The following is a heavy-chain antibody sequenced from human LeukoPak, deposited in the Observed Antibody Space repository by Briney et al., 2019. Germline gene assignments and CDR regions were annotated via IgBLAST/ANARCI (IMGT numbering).Heavy chain of an antibody. CDR1: GFTFSAYD. CDR2: ISSGGSTI. J-gene: IGHJ4*02. CDR3: ARDYDTDY. V-gene: IGHV3-48*03. D-gene: IGHD3-9*01. Sequence: PGGSLRLSCAASGFTFSAYDMNWVRQAPGKGLEWVSYISSGGSTITYADSVKGRFTISRDNPQNSLSLQMNSLRAEDTAVYYCARDYDTDYWGRGTLVTVSS.